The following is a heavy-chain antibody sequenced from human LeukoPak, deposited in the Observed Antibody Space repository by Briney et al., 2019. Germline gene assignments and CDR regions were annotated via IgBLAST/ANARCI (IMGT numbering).Heavy chain of an antibody. D-gene: IGHD6-13*01. J-gene: IGHJ4*02. CDR1: GFTFYIYA. CDR2: ISKSGDNT. Sequence: PGGSLRLSCAASGFTFYIYAMSWVRQAPGKGLEWISGISKSGDNTQYADSVKGRFTISRDNSKNMLYLQMNSLRAEDTAVYYCAKTRPLDSSSWSHGDYWGQGTLVTVSS. V-gene: IGHV3-23*01. CDR3: AKTRPLDSSSWSHGDY.